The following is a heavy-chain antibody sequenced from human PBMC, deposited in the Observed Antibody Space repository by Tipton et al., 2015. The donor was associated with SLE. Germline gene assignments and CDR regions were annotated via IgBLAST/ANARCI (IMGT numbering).Heavy chain of an antibody. J-gene: IGHJ5*02. V-gene: IGHV3-48*01. CDR1: GITFSSYS. CDR2: ISSSSSTI. Sequence: GSLRLSCAASGITFSSYSMNWVRQAPGKGLEWVSYISSSSSTIYYADSVKGRFTISRDNAKNSLYLQMNSLRAEDTAVYYCARDPVTTVVTPDWFDPWGQGTLVTVSS. CDR3: ARDPVTTVVTPDWFDP. D-gene: IGHD4-23*01.